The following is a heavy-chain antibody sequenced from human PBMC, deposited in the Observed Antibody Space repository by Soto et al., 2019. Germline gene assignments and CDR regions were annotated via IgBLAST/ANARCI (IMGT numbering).Heavy chain of an antibody. J-gene: IGHJ4*02. Sequence: EVQLVQSGAEVKKPGESLKISCKGSGYSFPNYWIGWVRQMPGKGLEWMGIIHPGDSDTRYSPSFQGQVTISVDKCISTAYLQWSSLKDSDTAMYYCARPGGRVDIGGSYDYWGQGTLVTVSS. V-gene: IGHV5-51*01. CDR3: ARPGGRVDIGGSYDY. CDR1: GYSFPNYW. D-gene: IGHD1-26*01. CDR2: IHPGDSDT.